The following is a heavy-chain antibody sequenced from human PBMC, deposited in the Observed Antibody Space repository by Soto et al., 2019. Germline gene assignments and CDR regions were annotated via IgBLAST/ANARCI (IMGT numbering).Heavy chain of an antibody. CDR3: AGSGGGEDY. CDR2: IYHSGST. V-gene: IGHV4-4*02. D-gene: IGHD3-16*01. J-gene: IGHJ4*02. CDR1: GGSISSSHW. Sequence: QVQLQESGPGLVKPSGTLSLSCAVSGGSISSSHWWTWVRQPPGKGLEWIGEIYHSGSTNYNPSLKGRVPISVEPSRNQFPLNLSSGTAADPAVYYCAGSGGGEDYWGQGILVTVSS.